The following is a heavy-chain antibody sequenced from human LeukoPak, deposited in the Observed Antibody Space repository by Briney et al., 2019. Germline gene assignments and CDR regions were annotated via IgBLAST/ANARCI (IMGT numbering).Heavy chain of an antibody. V-gene: IGHV3-74*01. Sequence: PGGSLRLSCVASGFTFSDYWMYWVRQAPGKGLVWVSRLSPDGTNTNYADSVKGRFTISRDNAKNTVYLQMNSLRAENTALYYCASLRLGHWGQGTLVTVSS. CDR1: GFTFSDYW. D-gene: IGHD3-9*01. J-gene: IGHJ4*02. CDR3: ASLRLGH. CDR2: LSPDGTNT.